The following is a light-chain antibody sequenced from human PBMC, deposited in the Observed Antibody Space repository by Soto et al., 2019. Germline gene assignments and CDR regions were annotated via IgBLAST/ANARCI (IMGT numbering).Light chain of an antibody. V-gene: IGKV3-11*01. J-gene: IGKJ4*01. Sequence: EIRMTQSPAILSVSPVGIATLAFMAIQSVSSHVVWYQQKPGQAPRLLIYDASNRATGIPARFSGSGSGTDFTLTISSLEPEDFAVYYCQQRSNWPPELTFGGGTKVDIK. CDR2: DAS. CDR3: QQRSNWPPELT. CDR1: QSVSSH.